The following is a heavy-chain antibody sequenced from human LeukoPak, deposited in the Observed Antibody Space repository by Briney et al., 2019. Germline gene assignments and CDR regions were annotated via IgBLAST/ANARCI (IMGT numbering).Heavy chain of an antibody. CDR2: ISVYTNYT. V-gene: IGHV1-18*04. J-gene: IGHJ5*02. D-gene: IGHD2-21*02. CDR1: GYTFTSYG. CDR3: ARGPTPTMYGDNNWFDP. Sequence: ASVKVSCKASGYTFTSYGINWVRQAPGQGLEWMAWISVYTNYTNYAQKFQDRVTMTTDTSTSTAYMELRSPRSDDTAVYYCARGPTPTMYGDNNWFDPWGQGTLVIVSS.